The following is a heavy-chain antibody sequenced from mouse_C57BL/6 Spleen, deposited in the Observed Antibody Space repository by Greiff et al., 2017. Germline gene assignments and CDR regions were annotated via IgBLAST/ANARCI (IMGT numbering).Heavy chain of an antibody. CDR2: INPGSGGT. Sequence: QVQLQQSGAELVRPGTSVKVSCKASGYAFTNYLIEWVKQRPGQGLEWIGVINPGSGGTNYNEKFKGKATLTADKSSSTAYMQLSSLTSEDSAVYFGARLLGSTRFYYAMDYWGQGTSVTVSS. D-gene: IGHD1-1*01. CDR1: GYAFTNYL. V-gene: IGHV1-54*01. CDR3: ARLLGSTRFYYAMDY. J-gene: IGHJ4*01.